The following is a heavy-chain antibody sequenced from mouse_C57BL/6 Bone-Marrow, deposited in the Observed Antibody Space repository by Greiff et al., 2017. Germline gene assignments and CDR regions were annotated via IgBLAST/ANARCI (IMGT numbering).Heavy chain of an antibody. V-gene: IGHV1-63*01. J-gene: IGHJ1*03. CDR1: GYTFTNYW. CDR2: IYPGGGYT. D-gene: IGHD1-1*01. Sequence: QVQLQQSGAELVRPGTSVKMSCKASGYTFTNYWIGWAKQRPGHGLEWIGDIYPGGGYTNYNEKFKGKATLTADKSSSTAYMQFSSLTSEDSAIYYWARSGYYGSSYGYFDVWGTGTTVTVSS. CDR3: ARSGYYGSSYGYFDV.